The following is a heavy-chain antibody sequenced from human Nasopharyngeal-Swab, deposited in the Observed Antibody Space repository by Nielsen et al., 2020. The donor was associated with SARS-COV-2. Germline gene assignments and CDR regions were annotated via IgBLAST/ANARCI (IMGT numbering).Heavy chain of an antibody. CDR1: GFTFSSYA. CDR2: ISYDGGNK. V-gene: IGHV3-30*04. J-gene: IGHJ6*02. CDR3: ARALWGSYYYGMDV. Sequence: GGSLRLSCAASGFTFSSYAMHWVRQAPGKGLEWVAVISYDGGNKYYADSVKGRFTISRDNSKNTLYLQMNSLRAEDTAVYYCARALWGSYYYGMDVWGQGTTVTVSS. D-gene: IGHD7-27*01.